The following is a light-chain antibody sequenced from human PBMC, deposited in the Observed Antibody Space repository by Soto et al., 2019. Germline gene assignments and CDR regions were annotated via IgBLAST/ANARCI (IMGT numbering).Light chain of an antibody. CDR1: SSDVGAYNY. CDR3: CSYAGRYTLI. CDR2: DVT. V-gene: IGLV2-11*01. Sequence: QSALTQPRSVSGSPGQSVTISCTGTSSDVGAYNYVSWYQQHPGKAPKMMFYDVTKRPSGVPDRFSGSKSGNTASLTISGLRAEDEADYYCCSYAGRYTLILGGGTKLTVL. J-gene: IGLJ2*01.